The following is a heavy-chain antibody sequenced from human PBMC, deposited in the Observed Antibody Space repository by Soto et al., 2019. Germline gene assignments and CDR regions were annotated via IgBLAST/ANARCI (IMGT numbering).Heavy chain of an antibody. J-gene: IGHJ4*02. D-gene: IGHD3-10*01. CDR3: VREEYYYGSGAFFDY. Sequence: QVQLVQSGAEVKKPGSSVKVSCKASGGTFSSYTISWVRQAPGQGLEWMGRIIPILGIAYYAQKFQGRVTITADKPTSTAYMELCSVRSEDTAVYYCVREEYYYGSGAFFDYWGQGTLVTVPS. CDR1: GGTFSSYT. V-gene: IGHV1-69*08. CDR2: IIPILGIA.